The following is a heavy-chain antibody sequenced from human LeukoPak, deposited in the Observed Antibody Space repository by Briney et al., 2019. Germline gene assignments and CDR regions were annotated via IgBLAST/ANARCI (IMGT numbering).Heavy chain of an antibody. Sequence: SGTLSLTCAVSGGSISSSNWWSWVRQPPGKGLEWIGEIYHSGSTNYNPSLKSRVAISVDKSKNQFSLKLSSVTAADTAVYYCARSRRIQLWSLFDYWGQGTLVTVSS. CDR2: IYHSGST. CDR3: ARSRRIQLWSLFDY. V-gene: IGHV4-4*02. D-gene: IGHD5-18*01. J-gene: IGHJ4*02. CDR1: GGSISSSNW.